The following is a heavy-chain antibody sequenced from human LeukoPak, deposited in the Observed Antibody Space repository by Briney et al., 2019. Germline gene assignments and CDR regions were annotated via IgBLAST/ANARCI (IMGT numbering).Heavy chain of an antibody. Sequence: SQTLSLTCAVSGGSISSGGYSWSWIRQPPGKGLEWIGYIYHSGSTYYNPSLKSRVTISVDRSKNQFSLKLSSVTAADTAAYYCARDHPYYYGMDVWGQGTTVTVSS. V-gene: IGHV4-30-2*01. CDR1: GGSISSGGYS. CDR3: ARDHPYYYGMDV. CDR2: IYHSGST. J-gene: IGHJ6*02.